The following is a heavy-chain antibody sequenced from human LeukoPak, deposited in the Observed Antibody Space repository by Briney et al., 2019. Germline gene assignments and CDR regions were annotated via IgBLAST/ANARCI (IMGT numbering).Heavy chain of an antibody. CDR1: GFTVSSNY. D-gene: IGHD3-22*01. J-gene: IGHJ4*02. CDR3: AKGRYYYDSSGYYPPGYYFDY. V-gene: IGHV3-66*01. Sequence: PGGSLRLSCAASGFTVSSNYMSWVRQAPGKGLAWVSIIYSGGSTYYADSVKGRFTISRDNSKNTLYLQMNSLRAEDTAVYYCAKGRYYYDSSGYYPPGYYFDYWGQGTLVTVSS. CDR2: IYSGGST.